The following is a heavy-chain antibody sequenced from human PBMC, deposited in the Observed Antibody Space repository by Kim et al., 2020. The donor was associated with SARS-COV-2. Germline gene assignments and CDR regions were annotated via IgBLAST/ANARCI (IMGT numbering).Heavy chain of an antibody. J-gene: IGHJ6*02. D-gene: IGHD3-10*01. CDR2: INAGNGNT. CDR1: GYTFTSYA. Sequence: ASVKVSCKASGYTFTSYAMHWVRQAPGQRLEWMGWINAGNGNTKYSQKFQGRVTITRDTSASTAYMELSSLRSEDTAVYYCARFNGLGSGSYRYYYYGMDVWGQGTTVTVSS. CDR3: ARFNGLGSGSYRYYYYGMDV. V-gene: IGHV1-3*01.